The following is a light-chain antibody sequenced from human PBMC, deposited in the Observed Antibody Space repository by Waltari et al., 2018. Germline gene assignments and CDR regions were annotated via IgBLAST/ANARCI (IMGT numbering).Light chain of an antibody. J-gene: IGLJ2*01. CDR1: SSNIGGYNY. Sequence: QSALTQPRSVSGSPGQSVTISCTVNSSNIGGYNYVSWHQQHPGKAPKLMIFDVSKRPSGVPDRFSGSKSGNTASLTISGLQPDDEAEYYCCSYAGSYTVIFGGGTKLTVL. V-gene: IGLV2-11*01. CDR2: DVS. CDR3: CSYAGSYTVI.